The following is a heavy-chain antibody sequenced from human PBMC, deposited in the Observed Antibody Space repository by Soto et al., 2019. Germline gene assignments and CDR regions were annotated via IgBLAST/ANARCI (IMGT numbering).Heavy chain of an antibody. V-gene: IGHV1-18*01. CDR2: ISPFNGNT. CDR3: ARDQSFDRTYYYGIDV. CDR1: GYPFTHYG. D-gene: IGHD3-16*01. J-gene: IGHJ6*02. Sequence: QVQLVQSGAEVKKPGASVRVSCKSSGYPFTHYGITWIRQAPGQGLEWMGWISPFNGNTNYGQTLQGRVTLTTETXTXXLYMELRSLRSDDTAVYYCARDQSFDRTYYYGIDVWGQGTTVTVSS.